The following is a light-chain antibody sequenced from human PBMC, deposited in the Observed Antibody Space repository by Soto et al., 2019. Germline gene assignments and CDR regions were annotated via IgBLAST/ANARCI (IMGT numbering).Light chain of an antibody. CDR1: QSVSSSY. CDR3: QHYGRLLWT. V-gene: IGKV3-20*01. J-gene: IGKJ1*01. CDR2: GVL. Sequence: EIVLTQSPGTLSLSPGERATLSCRASQSVSSSYLAWYQQKPGQAPRLLVNGVLSRATGIPDRFSGSGSGTDFTLTISRLQPEDFAVYYCQHYGRLLWTFGQGTKVEVK.